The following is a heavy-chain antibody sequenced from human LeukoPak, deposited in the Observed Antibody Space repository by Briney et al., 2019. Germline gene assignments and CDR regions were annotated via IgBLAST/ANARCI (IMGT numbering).Heavy chain of an antibody. D-gene: IGHD5-12*01. CDR1: GFTFSSYG. J-gene: IGHJ4*02. CDR2: IWYDGSNK. CDR3: AKGTATGAFDY. V-gene: IGHV3-33*06. Sequence: GGSLRLSCAASGFTFSSYGMHWVRQAPGKGLEWVAVIWYDGSNKYYADSVKGRFTISRDNSKNTLYLQMNSLRAEDKAVYYCAKGTATGAFDYWGQGTLVTVSS.